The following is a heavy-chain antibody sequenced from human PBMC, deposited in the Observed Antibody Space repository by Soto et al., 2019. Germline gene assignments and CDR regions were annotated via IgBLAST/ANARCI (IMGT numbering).Heavy chain of an antibody. CDR1: GDSISSSEW. J-gene: IGHJ4*02. D-gene: IGHD1-20*01. V-gene: IGHV4-4*02. CDR3: ARGGITAVRNYYFDH. Sequence: QVQLQESGPGLVKPSGTLSLNCKVSGDSISSSEWWSWVRQPPGKGLEWIAEIHHSGPTNYNPSPQRRVTITVDKSKNQISLRLSTVTAAQTAVYSCARGGITAVRNYYFDHWVQGTLVTVSS. CDR2: IHHSGPT.